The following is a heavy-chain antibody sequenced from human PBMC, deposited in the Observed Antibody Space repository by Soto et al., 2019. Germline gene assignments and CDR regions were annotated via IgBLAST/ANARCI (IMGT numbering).Heavy chain of an antibody. D-gene: IGHD3-16*01. CDR2: ITSDGSSA. CDR3: ARDHYAQPDY. V-gene: IGHV3-74*01. CDR1: GFTFSSYW. Sequence: EVQLVEAGGGLVQPGGSLRLSCAASGFTFSSYWMHWVRQAPGKGLFWVSRITSDGSSATYADSVKGRFTISRDNAKKTLYLQMNSLRAEDTAVYYCARDHYAQPDYWGQGTLVTVSS. J-gene: IGHJ4*02.